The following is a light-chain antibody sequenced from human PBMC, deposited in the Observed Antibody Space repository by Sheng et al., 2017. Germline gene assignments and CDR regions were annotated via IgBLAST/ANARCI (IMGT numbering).Light chain of an antibody. CDR2: DDT. Sequence: SYVLTQPPSVSVAPGKTARISCGGNKIGSQSVHWYQQKAGQAPVLVLYDDTDRPTGIPERFSGSNSGNTATLTITRVEAGDEADFYCQVWDSSTDEVVFGGGTKLTVL. CDR3: QVWDSSTDEVV. V-gene: IGLV3-21*03. CDR1: KIGSQS. J-gene: IGLJ3*02.